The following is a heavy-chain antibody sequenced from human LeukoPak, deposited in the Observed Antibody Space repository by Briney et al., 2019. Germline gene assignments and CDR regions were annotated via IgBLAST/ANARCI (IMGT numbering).Heavy chain of an antibody. J-gene: IGHJ4*02. Sequence: GGSLRLSCAASGFTFSSYGMHWVRQAPGKGLEWVAFIRYDGSNKYYADSVKGRFTISRDNSKNTLYLQMNSLGAEDTAVYYCAKDYGVASYYFDYWGQGTLVTVSS. CDR3: AKDYGVASYYFDY. CDR1: GFTFSSYG. V-gene: IGHV3-30*02. D-gene: IGHD5-12*01. CDR2: IRYDGSNK.